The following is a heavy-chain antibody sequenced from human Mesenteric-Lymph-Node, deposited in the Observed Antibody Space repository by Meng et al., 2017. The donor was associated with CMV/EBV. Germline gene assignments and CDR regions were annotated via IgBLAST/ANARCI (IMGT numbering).Heavy chain of an antibody. Sequence: GGSLRLSWAGSGFTFSNYEMNWVRQAPGKGLEWVSSISSSSSYIYYADSVKGRFTISRDNSKNTLYLQMKSLRADDTAVYYCAKDASSVLGYCGSTSCYMINYWGQGTLVTVSS. V-gene: IGHV3-21*04. D-gene: IGHD2-2*02. CDR1: GFTFSNYE. CDR2: ISSSSSYI. J-gene: IGHJ4*02. CDR3: AKDASSVLGYCGSTSCYMINY.